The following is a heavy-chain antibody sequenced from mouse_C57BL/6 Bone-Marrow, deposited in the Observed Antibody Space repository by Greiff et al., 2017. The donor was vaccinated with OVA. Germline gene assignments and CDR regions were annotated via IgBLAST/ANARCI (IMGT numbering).Heavy chain of an antibody. J-gene: IGHJ4*01. CDR2: IDPENGDT. CDR3: TTLDGYYVLYYAMDY. CDR1: GFNIKDDY. D-gene: IGHD2-3*01. V-gene: IGHV14-4*01. Sequence: EVQRVESGAELVRPGASVKLSCTASGFNIKDDYMHWVKQRPEQGLEWIGWIDPENGDTEYASKFQGKATITADTSSNTAYLQLSSLTSEDTAVYYCTTLDGYYVLYYAMDYWGQGTSVTVSS.